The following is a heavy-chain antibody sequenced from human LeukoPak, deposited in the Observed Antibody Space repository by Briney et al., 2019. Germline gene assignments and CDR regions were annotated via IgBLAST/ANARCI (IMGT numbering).Heavy chain of an antibody. D-gene: IGHD3-3*01. Sequence: SVKVSCKASGGTFSSYASSWVRQAPGQGLGWMGRIIPIFGTANYAQKFQGRVTITTDESTSTAYMEMSSLRSEDTSVYYCATYLRITIFAVVTRFDYWGQGTLVTVSS. CDR2: IIPIFGTA. CDR1: GGTFSSYA. CDR3: ATYLRITIFAVVTRFDY. V-gene: IGHV1-69*05. J-gene: IGHJ4*02.